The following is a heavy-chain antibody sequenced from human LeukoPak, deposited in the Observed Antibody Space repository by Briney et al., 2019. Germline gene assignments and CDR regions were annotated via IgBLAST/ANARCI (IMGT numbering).Heavy chain of an antibody. Sequence: PGGSLRLSCAASGFTFSGSAMHWVRQASGKGLEWVGRIRSKANSYATAYAASVKGRFTISRDDSKNTAYLQMNSLKTEDTAVYYCTSDSNYDFWSPYFYYWGPGTLVTVSS. CDR2: IRSKANSYAT. D-gene: IGHD3-3*01. CDR3: TSDSNYDFWSPYFYY. J-gene: IGHJ4*02. V-gene: IGHV3-73*01. CDR1: GFTFSGSA.